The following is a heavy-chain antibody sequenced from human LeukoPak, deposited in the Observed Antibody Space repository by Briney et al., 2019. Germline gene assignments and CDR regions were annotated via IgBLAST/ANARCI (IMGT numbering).Heavy chain of an antibody. Sequence: ASVKVSCKASGYTFTGYYMHWVRQAPGQGLEWMGWINPNSGGTNYAQKFQGRVTMTRDTSISTAYMELSRLRSDDTAVYYCARSHGGITIRNWFDPWGQGTPVTVSS. CDR1: GYTFTGYY. D-gene: IGHD3-3*01. CDR2: INPNSGGT. CDR3: ARSHGGITIRNWFDP. V-gene: IGHV1-2*02. J-gene: IGHJ5*02.